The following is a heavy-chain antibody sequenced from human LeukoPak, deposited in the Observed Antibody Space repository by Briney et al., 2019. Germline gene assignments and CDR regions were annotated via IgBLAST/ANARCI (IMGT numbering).Heavy chain of an antibody. CDR3: ARDRTVAGTDY. Sequence: GGSLRLSCAASGFTFSSYWMHWVRHAPGKGLVWVSRINSDGSSTSYADSVKGRFTISRDNAKNTLYLQMNSRRAEDTAVYYCARDRTVAGTDYWGQGTLVTVSA. CDR1: GFTFSSYW. J-gene: IGHJ4*02. CDR2: INSDGSST. D-gene: IGHD6-19*01. V-gene: IGHV3-74*01.